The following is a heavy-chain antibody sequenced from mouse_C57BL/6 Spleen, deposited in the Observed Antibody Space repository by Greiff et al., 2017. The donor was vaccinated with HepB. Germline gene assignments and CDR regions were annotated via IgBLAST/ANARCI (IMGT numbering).Heavy chain of an antibody. CDR1: GYAFSSSW. Sequence: VKLLESGPELVKPGASVKISCKASGYAFSSSWMNWVKQRPGKGLEWIGRIYPGDGDTNYNGKFKGKATLTADKSSSTAYMQLSSLTSEDSAVYFCARRGIYAYFDYWGQGTTLTVSS. V-gene: IGHV1-82*01. D-gene: IGHD2-3*01. CDR2: IYPGDGDT. CDR3: ARRGIYAYFDY. J-gene: IGHJ2*01.